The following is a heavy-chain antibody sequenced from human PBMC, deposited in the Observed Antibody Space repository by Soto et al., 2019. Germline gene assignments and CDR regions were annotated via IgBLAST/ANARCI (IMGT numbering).Heavy chain of an antibody. Sequence: GGSLRLSCAASGFTFSSYWMSWVRQAPGKGLEWVANIKQDGSEKYYVDSVKGRFTISRDNAKNSLYLQMNSLRAEDTAVYYCARDIVGATTTFFDYWGQGTLVTVSS. CDR2: IKQDGSEK. V-gene: IGHV3-7*01. CDR1: GFTFSSYW. J-gene: IGHJ4*02. D-gene: IGHD1-26*01. CDR3: ARDIVGATTTFFDY.